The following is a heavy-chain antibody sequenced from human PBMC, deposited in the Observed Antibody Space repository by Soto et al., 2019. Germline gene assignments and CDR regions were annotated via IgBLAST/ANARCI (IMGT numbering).Heavy chain of an antibody. CDR2: IYSGGST. D-gene: IGHD3-9*01. CDR3: ARDGDGTIWRSANYYYMDV. CDR1: GFTVSSNY. Sequence: PGGSLRLSCAASGFTVSSNYMSWVRQAPGKGLEWVSVIYSGGSTYYADSVKGRFTISRDNSKNTLYLQMNSLRAEDTAVYYCARDGDGTIWRSANYYYMDVWGKGTTVTVSS. V-gene: IGHV3-66*01. J-gene: IGHJ6*03.